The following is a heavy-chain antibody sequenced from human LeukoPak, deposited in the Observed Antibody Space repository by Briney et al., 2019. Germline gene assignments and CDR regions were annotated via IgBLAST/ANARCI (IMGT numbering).Heavy chain of an antibody. CDR2: ISSSSRYI. J-gene: IGHJ4*02. CDR1: GFTFSSYS. CDR3: ARVKYSSSWYNIANFDY. Sequence: GGSLRLSCAASGFTFSSYSMNWVRQAPGKGLEWVSSISSSSRYIYYADSVKGRFTISRDNAKNSLYLQMNSLRAEDTAVYYCARVKYSSSWYNIANFDYWGQGTLVTVSS. D-gene: IGHD6-13*01. V-gene: IGHV3-21*01.